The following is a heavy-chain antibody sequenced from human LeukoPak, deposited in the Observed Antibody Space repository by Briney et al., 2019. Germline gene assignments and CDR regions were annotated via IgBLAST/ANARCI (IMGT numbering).Heavy chain of an antibody. D-gene: IGHD2-8*01. V-gene: IGHV4-31*03. CDR3: ARGNCTNGVCYRDNWFDP. J-gene: IGHJ5*02. CDR2: IYYSGST. CDR1: GGSISSGGYY. Sequence: SETLSLTCTVSGGSISSGGYYWSWIRQHPGKGLEWTGYIYYSGSTYYNPSLKSRVTISVDTSKNQFSLKLSSVTAADTAVYYCARGNCTNGVCYRDNWFDPWGQGTLVTVSS.